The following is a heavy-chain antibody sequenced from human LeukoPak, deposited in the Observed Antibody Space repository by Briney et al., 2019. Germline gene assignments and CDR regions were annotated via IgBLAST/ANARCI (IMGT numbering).Heavy chain of an antibody. CDR3: AREGDQHLDGRYYYFDY. Sequence: SETQSLTCTVSGGSINSGTYYWTWIRQPAGRGLEWIGRIYTSGSTNYNPSLKSRVTISVYTSTNQFSLKLRSVTAADLAVYYCAREGDQHLDGRYYYFDYWGQGTLVTVSS. CDR2: IYTSGST. V-gene: IGHV4-61*02. CDR1: GGSINSGTYY. D-gene: IGHD3-10*01. J-gene: IGHJ4*02.